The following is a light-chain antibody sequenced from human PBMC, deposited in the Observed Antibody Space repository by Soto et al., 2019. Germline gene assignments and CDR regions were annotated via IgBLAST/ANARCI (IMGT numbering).Light chain of an antibody. Sequence: DIQMTQFPSTLSASVGDRVTITCRASQSIRSWLAWYQQKPGKAPKLLIYDGSSLQSGVPSGFSGSGSGTAFTLTINRLQPDDFATYYCQQYSAYPYTFGQGTKVE. V-gene: IGKV1-5*01. CDR1: QSIRSW. CDR3: QQYSAYPYT. J-gene: IGKJ2*01. CDR2: DGS.